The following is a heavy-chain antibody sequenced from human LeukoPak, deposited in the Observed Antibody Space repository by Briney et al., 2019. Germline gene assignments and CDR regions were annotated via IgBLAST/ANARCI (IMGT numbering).Heavy chain of an antibody. D-gene: IGHD6-13*01. V-gene: IGHV3-21*01. CDR1: GFTFSSYS. CDR3: ASDLGMVGSSWDFDY. J-gene: IGHJ4*02. CDR2: ISSSSSYI. Sequence: PGGSLRLSCAASGFTFSSYSMNWVRQAPGKGLEWVSSISSSSSYIYYADSVKGRFTISRDNAKSSLYLQMNSLRAEDTAVYYCASDLGMVGSSWDFDYWGQGTLVTVSS.